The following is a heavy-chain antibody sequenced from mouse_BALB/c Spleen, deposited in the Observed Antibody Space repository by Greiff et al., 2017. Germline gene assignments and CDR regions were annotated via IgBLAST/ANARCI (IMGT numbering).Heavy chain of an antibody. CDR1: GFNIKDTY. D-gene: IGHD2-10*02. CDR3: ARFQYGNYYFDY. Sequence: EVQLHQSGAELVKPGASVKLSCTASGFNIKDTYMHWVKQRPEQGLEWIGRIDPANGNTKYDPKFQGKATITADTSSNTAYLQLSSLTSEDTAVYYCARFQYGNYYFDYWGQGTTLTVSS. CDR2: IDPANGNT. V-gene: IGHV14-3*02. J-gene: IGHJ2*01.